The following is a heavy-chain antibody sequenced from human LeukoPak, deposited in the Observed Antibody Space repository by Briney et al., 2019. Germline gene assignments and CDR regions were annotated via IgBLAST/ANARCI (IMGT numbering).Heavy chain of an antibody. J-gene: IGHJ6*03. Sequence: IPSETLSLTCTVSGGSISSYYWSWIRQPAGKGLEWIGRIYTSGSTNYNPSLKSRVTMSVDTSKNQFSLKLSSVTAADTAVYYCARDFHGSGSYYKEPYYYYYMDVWGKGTTVTISS. CDR2: IYTSGST. CDR3: ARDFHGSGSYYKEPYYYYYMDV. V-gene: IGHV4-4*07. CDR1: GGSISSYY. D-gene: IGHD3-10*01.